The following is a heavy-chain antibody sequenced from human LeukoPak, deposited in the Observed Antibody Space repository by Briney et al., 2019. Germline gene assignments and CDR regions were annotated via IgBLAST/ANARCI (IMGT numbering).Heavy chain of an antibody. CDR1: GFTFSDHY. Sequence: PGGSLRLSCAASGFTFSDHYMDWVRQAPGKGLEWVGRTRNKATSYTTEYAASVKGRFTISRDDSKNSLYPQMNSLKTEDTAAYYCARIVAGSGPDAFDIWGLGTMVTVSS. CDR3: ARIVAGSGPDAFDI. V-gene: IGHV3-72*01. D-gene: IGHD2-15*01. CDR2: TRNKATSYTT. J-gene: IGHJ3*02.